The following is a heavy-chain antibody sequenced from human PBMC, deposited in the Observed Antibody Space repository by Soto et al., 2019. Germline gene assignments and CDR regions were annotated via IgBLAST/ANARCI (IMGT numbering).Heavy chain of an antibody. CDR3: ARLPPVAGPSFDY. CDR1: GDTFTSYW. D-gene: IGHD6-19*01. J-gene: IGHJ4*02. V-gene: IGHV5-51*01. Sequence: ESLKVSCKGSGDTFTSYWIVWVRQMPGKGLEWMGIIYPGDSDTRYSPSFQGQVTVSADKSICTAYLQWSSLKASDTAMYSWARLPPVAGPSFDYWGQGTLVTVSS. CDR2: IYPGDSDT.